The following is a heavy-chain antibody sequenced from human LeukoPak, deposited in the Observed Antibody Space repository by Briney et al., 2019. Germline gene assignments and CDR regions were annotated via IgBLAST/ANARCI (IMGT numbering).Heavy chain of an antibody. V-gene: IGHV3-48*02. Sequence: GGSLRLSCTASGFPFSTYWMSWVRQTPGKGLEWVSHITASGTAMFYADSVKGRFTISRDNAKNSLYLQMNSLRDEDTAVYYCASSGSYRFDYWGQGTLVTVSS. CDR1: GFPFSTYW. CDR3: ASSGSYRFDY. CDR2: ITASGTAM. D-gene: IGHD1-26*01. J-gene: IGHJ4*02.